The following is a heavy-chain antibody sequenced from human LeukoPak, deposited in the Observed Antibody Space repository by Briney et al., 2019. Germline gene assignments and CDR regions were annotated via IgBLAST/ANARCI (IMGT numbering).Heavy chain of an antibody. CDR3: AGGTGFIIKD. Sequence: GGSLRLSWAASGFTFSLYWMNWVRRAPGKGLEWVANIKQDGSEKNYVDSVKGRFTISRGNAKNSLYLQMNNLRVEDTAMYYCAGGTGFIIKDWGQGTLVTVSS. D-gene: IGHD3-9*01. V-gene: IGHV3-7*03. CDR1: GFTFSLYW. CDR2: IKQDGSEK. J-gene: IGHJ4*02.